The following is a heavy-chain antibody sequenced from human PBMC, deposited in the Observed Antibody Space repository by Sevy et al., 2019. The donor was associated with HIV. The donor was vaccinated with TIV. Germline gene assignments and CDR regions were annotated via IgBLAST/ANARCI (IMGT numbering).Heavy chain of an antibody. Sequence: GGSLRLSCAASGFTFSRYAMNWVRQAPGKGLEWVAVISSDGRNKYYADSVKGRFTISRDNSKNTLYLQMNSLRSEDTAMYYCARDKGESSSSFLGELLHWGQGTLVTVSS. CDR1: GFTFSRYA. CDR3: ARDKGESSSSFLGELLH. V-gene: IGHV3-30*04. CDR2: ISSDGRNK. D-gene: IGHD3-16*01. J-gene: IGHJ4*02.